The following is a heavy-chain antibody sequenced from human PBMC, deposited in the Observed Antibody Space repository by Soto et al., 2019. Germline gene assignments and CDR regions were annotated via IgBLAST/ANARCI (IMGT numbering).Heavy chain of an antibody. V-gene: IGHV1-69*13. D-gene: IGHD3-3*01. Sequence: SVKVSCKASGGSFGKSAINWVRQTPGQGLEWLGGFIPVYRTLNYAQKFQGRVTITADEPTGTAYMTLSSLASDDTAVYYCATGVIWIGYFTVDSWGQGTRVTVSS. CDR2: FIPVYRTL. CDR1: GGSFGKSA. CDR3: ATGVIWIGYFTVDS. J-gene: IGHJ4*02.